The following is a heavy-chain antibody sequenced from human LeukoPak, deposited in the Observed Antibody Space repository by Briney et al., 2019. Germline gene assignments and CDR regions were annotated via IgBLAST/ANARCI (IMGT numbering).Heavy chain of an antibody. D-gene: IGHD3-10*01. Sequence: ASVKVSCKASGYTFTGYYMRWVRQAPGQGLEWMGRINPNSGGTNYAQKFQGRVTMTRDTSISTAYMELSRLRSDDTAVYYCAREKFGVSFDSWGQGTLVTVSS. V-gene: IGHV1-2*06. CDR1: GYTFTGYY. CDR3: AREKFGVSFDS. J-gene: IGHJ4*02. CDR2: INPNSGGT.